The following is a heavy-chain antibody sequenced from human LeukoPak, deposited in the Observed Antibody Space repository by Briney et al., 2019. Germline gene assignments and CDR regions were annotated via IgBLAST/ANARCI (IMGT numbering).Heavy chain of an antibody. CDR2: ISWNSGSI. V-gene: IGHV3-9*01. Sequence: SGRSLRLSCAASGFTFDDYAMHWVRQAPGKGLEWVSGISWNSGSIGYADSVKGRFTISRDNAKNSLYLQMNRLRAEDTALYYCAKDQTRYSGGWFDAFDIWGQGTMVTVSS. D-gene: IGHD6-19*01. CDR1: GFTFDDYA. CDR3: AKDQTRYSGGWFDAFDI. J-gene: IGHJ3*02.